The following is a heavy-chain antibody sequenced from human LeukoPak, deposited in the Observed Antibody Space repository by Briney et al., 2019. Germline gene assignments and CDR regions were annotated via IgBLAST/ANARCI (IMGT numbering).Heavy chain of an antibody. Sequence: GGSLRLSCAGSGFTFSTYAMNWVRQAPGKGLEWVSAISGDGGITYYADSAKGRFTISRDSSKDTRFLQMNSLRVEDTAVYYCAGAYYDSWSGYYTNYYYYMGVWAKGTPVTVSS. CDR3: AGAYYDSWSGYYTNYYYYMGV. CDR2: ISGDGGIT. V-gene: IGHV3-23*01. J-gene: IGHJ6*03. CDR1: GFTFSTYA. D-gene: IGHD3-3*01.